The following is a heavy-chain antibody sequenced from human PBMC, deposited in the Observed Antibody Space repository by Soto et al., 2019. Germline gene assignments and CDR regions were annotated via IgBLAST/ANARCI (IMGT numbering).Heavy chain of an antibody. CDR2: ISAYNGNT. D-gene: IGHD6-13*01. Sequence: ASVKVSCKASGYTFTSYGISWVRQDPGQGLEWMGWISAYNGNTNYAQKLQGRVTMTTDTSTSTAYMELRSLRSDDTAVYYCARDLRIAAAGTWWFDPWGQGTLVTVSS. CDR3: ARDLRIAAAGTWWFDP. CDR1: GYTFTSYG. J-gene: IGHJ5*02. V-gene: IGHV1-18*04.